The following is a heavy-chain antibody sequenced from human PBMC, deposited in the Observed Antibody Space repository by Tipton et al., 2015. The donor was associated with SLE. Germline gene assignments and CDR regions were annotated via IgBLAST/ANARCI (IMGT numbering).Heavy chain of an antibody. Sequence: SLRLSCAASGFTFDDFGVCWVRQAPGKGLEWVSGITWNGGSPAYADSVKGRFTISRDNAKNSLYLQMNGLRAEDTALYYCARDRIAVAGTSMDVWGQGTTVTVSS. J-gene: IGHJ6*02. D-gene: IGHD6-19*01. CDR1: GFTFDDFG. V-gene: IGHV3-20*04. CDR3: ARDRIAVAGTSMDV. CDR2: ITWNGGSP.